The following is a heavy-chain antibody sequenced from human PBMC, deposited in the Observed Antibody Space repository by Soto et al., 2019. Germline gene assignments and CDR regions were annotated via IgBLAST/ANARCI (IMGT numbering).Heavy chain of an antibody. V-gene: IGHV1-69*12. CDR2: IIPIFGTA. J-gene: IGHJ6*02. D-gene: IGHD2-21*02. CDR3: ARAHCCGDCYPYYYGMDV. Sequence: QVQLVQSGAEVKKPGSSVKVSCKASGGTFSSYAISWVRQAPGQGLEWMGGIIPIFGTANYAQKFQGRVTITADESTSTAYMELSSLRSEDTAVYYCARAHCCGDCYPYYYGMDVWGQGTTVTVSS. CDR1: GGTFSSYA.